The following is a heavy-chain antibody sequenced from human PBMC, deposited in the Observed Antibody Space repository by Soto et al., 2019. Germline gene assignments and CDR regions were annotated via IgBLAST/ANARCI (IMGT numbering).Heavy chain of an antibody. CDR1: GYTFTGYY. J-gene: IGHJ6*02. CDR3: AREPPLREYSSSSLDYYYGMDV. V-gene: IGHV1-2*02. D-gene: IGHD6-6*01. CDR2: INPNSGGT. Sequence: ASVKVSGKASGYTFTGYYMHWVRQAPGQGLEWMGWINPNSGGTNYAQKFQGRVTMTRDTSISTAYMELSRLRSDDTAVYYCAREPPLREYSSSSLDYYYGMDVWGQGTTVTVSS.